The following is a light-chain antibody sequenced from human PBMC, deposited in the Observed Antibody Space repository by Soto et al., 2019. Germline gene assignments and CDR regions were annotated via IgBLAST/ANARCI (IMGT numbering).Light chain of an antibody. CDR1: QGVGTK. J-gene: IGKJ2*01. V-gene: IGKV3-15*01. CDR2: AAS. Sequence: EIVMTQSPGTLSVSPGERATLSCRASQGVGTKLAWYQQRPGQAPRLLIYAASTRATGILARFSGRGSGTEFTLTISSLQSEDFALYFCQQYNNWPLYSFGQGTKLEIK. CDR3: QQYNNWPLYS.